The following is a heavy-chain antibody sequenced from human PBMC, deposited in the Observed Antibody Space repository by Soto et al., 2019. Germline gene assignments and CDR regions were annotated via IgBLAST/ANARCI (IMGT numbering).Heavy chain of an antibody. CDR2: IRSKAYGGTT. CDR1: GFTFGDYA. CDR3: TRFYGSGSYPPLY. Sequence: GGSLRLSCTASGFTFGDYAMSWFRQAPGKGLEWVGFIRSKAYGGTTEYAASVKGRFTISRDDSKSIAYLQMNSLKTEDTAVYYCTRFYGSGSYPPLYWGQGTLVTVSS. V-gene: IGHV3-49*03. J-gene: IGHJ4*02. D-gene: IGHD3-10*01.